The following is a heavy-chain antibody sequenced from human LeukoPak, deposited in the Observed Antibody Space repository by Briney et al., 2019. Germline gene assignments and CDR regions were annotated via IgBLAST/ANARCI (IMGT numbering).Heavy chain of an antibody. J-gene: IGHJ4*02. CDR1: GFTFNSYA. Sequence: GRSLRLSCAASGFTFNSYAMHWVRQAPGKGLEWVAVISYDGSNKYYADSVKGRFTISRDNSKNTLYLQMNSLRAEDTAVYYCARDPFVARGLWFGELLYHLDYWGQGTLVTVSS. CDR2: ISYDGSNK. CDR3: ARDPFVARGLWFGELLYHLDY. D-gene: IGHD3-10*01. V-gene: IGHV3-30-3*01.